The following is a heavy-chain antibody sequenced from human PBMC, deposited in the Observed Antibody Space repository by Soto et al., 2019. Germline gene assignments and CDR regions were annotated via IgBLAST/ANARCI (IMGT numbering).Heavy chain of an antibody. Sequence: QVQLVQSGAEVKKPGASVKVSCKASGYTFTSYAMHWVRQAPGQRLEWMGWINAGNGNTKYSQKFQGRVTITRDTSASTAYMELSSLRSDDTAVYYCARDLSHLSSGAFDIWGQGTMVTVSS. CDR1: GYTFTSYA. CDR2: INAGNGNT. J-gene: IGHJ3*02. CDR3: ARDLSHLSSGAFDI. D-gene: IGHD6-25*01. V-gene: IGHV1-3*01.